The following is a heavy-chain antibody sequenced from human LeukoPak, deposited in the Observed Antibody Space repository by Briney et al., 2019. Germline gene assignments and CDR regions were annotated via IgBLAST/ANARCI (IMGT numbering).Heavy chain of an antibody. V-gene: IGHV3-66*01. Sequence: PGGSLRLSCAASGFTVSSNYMSWVRQAPGKGLEWVSVIYSGGSTYYADSVKGRFTISRDNSKNTLYLQMNSLRAEDTAVYYCARETYGSGSYKYNWFDPWGQGTLVTVSS. D-gene: IGHD3-10*01. J-gene: IGHJ5*02. CDR1: GFTVSSNY. CDR2: IYSGGST. CDR3: ARETYGSGSYKYNWFDP.